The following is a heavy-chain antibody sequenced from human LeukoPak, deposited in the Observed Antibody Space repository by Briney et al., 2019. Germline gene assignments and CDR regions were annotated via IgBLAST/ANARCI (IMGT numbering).Heavy chain of an antibody. J-gene: IGHJ5*02. CDR1: GFTFSSHS. V-gene: IGHV3-21*01. CDR2: ISSSSSYI. CDR3: ARDQTGTSMAASVWFDP. D-gene: IGHD1-7*01. Sequence: GGSLSLSCAASGFTFSSHSMNWVRQAPGEGLEWVPSISSSSSYIYYADSVKGRFTISRDNAKNSLDLQMNSLRAEDTAVYYCARDQTGTSMAASVWFDPWGQGTLVTVSS.